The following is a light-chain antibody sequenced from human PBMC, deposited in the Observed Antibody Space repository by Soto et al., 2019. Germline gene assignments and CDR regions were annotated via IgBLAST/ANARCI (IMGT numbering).Light chain of an antibody. Sequence: EIVLTQSPGTLSLSPGERATLSCRASQSVSSSYLAWYQQKPGQAPRLLIYGASSRATGIPHRFSGSGSGTDFTLTISRLEPEHFAVYYCQQYGYLAPYTFGQGTKLEIK. CDR3: QQYGYLAPYT. CDR1: QSVSSSY. CDR2: GAS. J-gene: IGKJ2*01. V-gene: IGKV3-20*01.